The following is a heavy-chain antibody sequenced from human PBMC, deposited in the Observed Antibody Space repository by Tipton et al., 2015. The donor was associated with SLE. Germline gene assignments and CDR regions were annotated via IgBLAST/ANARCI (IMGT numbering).Heavy chain of an antibody. D-gene: IGHD2-2*01. V-gene: IGHV3-72*01. Sequence: VQLVQSGGGLVQPGGSLRLSCAASGFTFSDHFMDWVRQGPGKGLEWVGRVRGKGLTEYGTSVKGRFSIFRDDSKNSLFLQMDNLRSDDTAIYYCARYQSGRGGLDYWGQGALVTVSS. J-gene: IGHJ4*02. CDR3: ARYQSGRGGLDY. CDR1: GFTFSDHF. CDR2: VRGKGLT.